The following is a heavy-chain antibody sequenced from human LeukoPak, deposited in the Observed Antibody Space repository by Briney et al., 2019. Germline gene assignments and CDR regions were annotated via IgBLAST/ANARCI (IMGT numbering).Heavy chain of an antibody. J-gene: IGHJ4*02. CDR1: GYTFTNYY. V-gene: IGHV1-2*02. Sequence: ASVKVSCKASGYTFTNYYMHWVRQAPGQGLEWMGWINPNSGGTNYAQKFQGRVTMTRDTSISTAYMELSRLRSDDTAVYYCARDPGGQQLVLFDYWGQGTLVTVSS. CDR3: ARDPGGQQLVLFDY. CDR2: INPNSGGT. D-gene: IGHD6-13*01.